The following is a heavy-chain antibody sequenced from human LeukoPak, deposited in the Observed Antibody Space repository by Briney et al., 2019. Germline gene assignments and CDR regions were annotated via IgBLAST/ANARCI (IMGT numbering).Heavy chain of an antibody. CDR1: GFTFSSFG. D-gene: IGHD3-10*01. V-gene: IGHV3-33*01. CDR3: VRGVGVSRFDYFDP. J-gene: IGHJ5*02. CDR2: IWYDASNK. Sequence: GGSLMLCCAASGFTFSSFGMHWVRQAPGKGLEWVAVIWYDASNKYYADSVKGRFTIFRDNSKNTLFLQMNSLRDDDTAVYYWVRGVGVSRFDYFDPWGQGTLVSVSS.